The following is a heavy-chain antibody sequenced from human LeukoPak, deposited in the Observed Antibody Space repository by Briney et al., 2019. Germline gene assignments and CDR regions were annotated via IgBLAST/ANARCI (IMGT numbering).Heavy chain of an antibody. V-gene: IGHV1-18*01. CDR1: GHSINTFG. J-gene: IGHJ6*03. CDR2: ISPYNSHR. Sequence: ASVKVSCKASGHSINTFGNTWVRLAPAPGMEWIGWISPYNSHRKYADKFQGRVTMTTDTYTTTSYMELRSLRSHDTAVYFCANLAKGRYFFYYMDVWGKGTTVTVS. CDR3: ANLAKGRYFFYYMDV.